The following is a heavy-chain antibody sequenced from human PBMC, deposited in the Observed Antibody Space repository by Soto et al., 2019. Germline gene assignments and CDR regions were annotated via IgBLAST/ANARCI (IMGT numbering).Heavy chain of an antibody. CDR1: GGSISSGGYY. CDR3: ARGTYYYDSSGYEPLDY. J-gene: IGHJ4*02. CDR2: IYYSGST. D-gene: IGHD3-22*01. V-gene: IGHV4-31*03. Sequence: TLSLTCTVSGGSISSGGYYWSWILQHPGKGLEWIGYIYYSGSTYYNPSLKSRVTISVDTSKNQFSLKLSSVTAADTAVYYCARGTYYYDSSGYEPLDYWGQGTLVTVSS.